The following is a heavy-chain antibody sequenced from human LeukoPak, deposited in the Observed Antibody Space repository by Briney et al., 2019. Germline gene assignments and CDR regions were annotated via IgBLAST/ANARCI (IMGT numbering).Heavy chain of an antibody. Sequence: PGGSLRLSCAVSGFTFSSAWMHWVRQAPGKGLEWVSRMNSGGTTINYADSVKGRFTISRDNAKNTPYLQMHSLTAEDTAVYFCARGGNYYLDYWGQGTLATVSS. CDR2: MNSGGTTI. CDR1: GFTFSSAW. J-gene: IGHJ4*02. V-gene: IGHV3-74*01. CDR3: ARGGNYYLDY.